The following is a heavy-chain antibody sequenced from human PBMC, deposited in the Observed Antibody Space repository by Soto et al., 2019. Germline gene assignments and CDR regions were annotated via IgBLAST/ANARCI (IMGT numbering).Heavy chain of an antibody. CDR3: ARDPVAVTGSFVDY. D-gene: IGHD3-9*01. CDR1: GFNFDIYA. CDR2: ISYHGREI. V-gene: IGHV3-30-3*01. Sequence: PGGSLRLSCAASGFNFDIYAFHWVRQSPGKGLEWLSVISYHGREIHYADSVKGRFTISRDKSRNTIYLQMNSLTYEDTAVYYCARDPVAVTGSFVDYWRQGTLVTVSS. J-gene: IGHJ4*02.